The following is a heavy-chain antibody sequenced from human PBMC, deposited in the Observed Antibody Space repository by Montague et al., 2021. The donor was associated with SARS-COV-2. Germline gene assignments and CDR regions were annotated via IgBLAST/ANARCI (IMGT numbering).Heavy chain of an antibody. V-gene: IGHV4-39*01. CDR2: IYYGGST. CDR3: ARHSGRDTIFGVVIIPDDFDI. CDR1: GGSISSSSYY. J-gene: IGHJ3*02. Sequence: SETLSLTCTVSGGSISSSSYYWGWIRQPPGKGLEWIGSIYYGGSTYYNPSLKSRVTISVDTSKNQFSLKLSSVTAADTAVYYCARHSGRDTIFGVVIIPDDFDIWGQGTMVTVSS. D-gene: IGHD3-3*01.